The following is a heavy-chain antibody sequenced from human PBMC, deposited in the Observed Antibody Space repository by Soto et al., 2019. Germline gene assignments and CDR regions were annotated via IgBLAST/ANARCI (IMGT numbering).Heavy chain of an antibody. J-gene: IGHJ4*02. CDR2: IYYSGST. CDR1: GGSISSGGYY. D-gene: IGHD6-13*01. V-gene: IGHV4-31*03. CDR3: ARGVQAAAGPFDY. Sequence: SETLSLTCTVSGGSISSGGYYWSWIRQHPGKGLEWVGYIYYSGSTYYNPSLKSRVTISVDTSKNQFSLKLSSVTAADTAVYYCARGVQAAAGPFDYWGQGTLVTVSS.